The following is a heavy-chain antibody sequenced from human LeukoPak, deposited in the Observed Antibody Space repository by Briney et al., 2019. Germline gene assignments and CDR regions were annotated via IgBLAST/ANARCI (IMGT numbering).Heavy chain of an antibody. CDR3: ARVHAGTTIYYGMDV. V-gene: IGHV4-39*01. J-gene: IGHJ6*02. D-gene: IGHD1-7*01. CDR2: IYYSGST. CDR1: GGSISSSSYY. Sequence: SETLSLTCTVSGGSISSSSYYWGWIRQPPGKGLEWIGSIYYSGSTHYNPSLKSRVTISVDTSKNQFSLKLSSVTAADTAVYYCARVHAGTTIYYGMDVWGQGTTVTVSS.